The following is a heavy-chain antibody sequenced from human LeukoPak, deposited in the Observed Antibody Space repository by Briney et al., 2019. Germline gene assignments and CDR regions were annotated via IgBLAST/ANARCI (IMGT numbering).Heavy chain of an antibody. CDR2: ISSSGSYI. CDR3: GGVEVVVSASADY. J-gene: IGHJ4*02. CDR1: TFTFSSYT. D-gene: IGHD2-15*01. V-gene: IGHV3-21*01. Sequence: GGSLRLSCAASTFTFSSYTMDWVRQAPGTGLEWVSSISSSGSYIYYADSLKGRFTVSRDNARKSLYLQMNSLRAEDTAVYYCGGVEVVVSASADYWGQGTLVTVSS.